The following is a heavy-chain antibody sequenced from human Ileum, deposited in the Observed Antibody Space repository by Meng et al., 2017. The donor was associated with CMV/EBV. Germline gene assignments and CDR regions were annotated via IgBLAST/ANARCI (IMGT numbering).Heavy chain of an antibody. Sequence: EVQLVESGGGLFQPGGSLSFSWVCSGFTFSSYSMHWVRQAPGKGLEYISAVSPTGHDTYYASSVKGRFIVSKDNSKNTLYLQMDRLGIEDTGVYYCAKPRTPGGPYYFDSWGQGTLVTVSS. V-gene: IGHV3-64*01. CDR3: AKPRTPGGPYYFDS. J-gene: IGHJ4*02. CDR2: VSPTGHDT. CDR1: GFTFSSYS.